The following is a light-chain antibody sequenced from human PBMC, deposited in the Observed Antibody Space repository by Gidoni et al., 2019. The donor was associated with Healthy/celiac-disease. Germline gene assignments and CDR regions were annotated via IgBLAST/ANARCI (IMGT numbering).Light chain of an antibody. CDR1: QGISSY. Sequence: VRWMSQSPAFLSASTGDSVTISCRMRQGISSYLAWYQQKPVKSPQLLLYAASTLPTGVPSRCCGSGSGTAFTLTISCLQSQDFATYYCQQYYSFPLPFGGGTKVEIK. CDR2: AAS. J-gene: IGKJ4*01. V-gene: IGKV1D-8*01. CDR3: QQYYSFPLP.